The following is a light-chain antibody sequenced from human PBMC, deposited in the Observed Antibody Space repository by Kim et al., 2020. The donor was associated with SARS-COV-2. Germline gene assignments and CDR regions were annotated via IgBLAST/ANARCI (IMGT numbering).Light chain of an antibody. CDR2: DVS. CDR1: SRDVGGYNY. Sequence: GQLITISCTGTSRDVGGYNYVSWYQQHPGKAPKLIIYDVSKWPSGVSSRFSGSKSGNTASLTISGLQAEDEADYYCNSFTSTNTWVFGGGTQLTVL. J-gene: IGLJ3*02. CDR3: NSFTSTNTWV. V-gene: IGLV2-14*04.